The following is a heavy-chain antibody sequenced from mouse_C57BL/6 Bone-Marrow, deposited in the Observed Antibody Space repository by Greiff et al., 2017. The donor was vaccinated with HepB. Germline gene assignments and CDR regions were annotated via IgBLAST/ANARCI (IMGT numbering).Heavy chain of an antibody. CDR3: TRDSSPWFAY. J-gene: IGHJ3*01. CDR1: GYTFTDYE. CDR2: IDPETGGT. D-gene: IGHD3-2*01. V-gene: IGHV1-15*01. Sequence: QVHVKQSGAELVRPGASVTLSCKASGYTFTDYEMHWVKQTPVHGLEWIGAIDPETGGTAYNQKFKGKAILTADKSSSTAYMELRSLTSEDSAVYYCTRDSSPWFAYWGQGTLVTVSA.